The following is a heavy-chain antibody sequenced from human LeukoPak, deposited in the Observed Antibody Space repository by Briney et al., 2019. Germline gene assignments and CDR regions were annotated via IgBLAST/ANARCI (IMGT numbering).Heavy chain of an antibody. CDR3: TRGALEATSDGAFDI. CDR2: IRSAGDT. Sequence: PRGSLRLSCAASGFTFSSYDMHWGRQATGKGLGWGSAIRSAGDTYYPGSVKGRFTISRENAKNSLYLQMNRRSAGAKAVYFCTRGALEATSDGAFDIWGQGTMVTVSS. D-gene: IGHD1-26*01. V-gene: IGHV3-13*01. J-gene: IGHJ3*02. CDR1: GFTFSSYD.